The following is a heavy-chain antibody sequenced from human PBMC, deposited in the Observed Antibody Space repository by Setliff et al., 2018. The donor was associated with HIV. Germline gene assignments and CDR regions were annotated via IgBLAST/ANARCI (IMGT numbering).Heavy chain of an antibody. CDR2: INHSGST. D-gene: IGHD3-22*01. V-gene: IGHV4-34*01. Sequence: SETLSLTCAVYGGSFSGYYWSWIRQPPGKGLEWIGEINHSGSTNYNPSLKSRVTISVDTSKNQFSLKLSSVTAADTAVYYCARQDYYYDSSGYYRWWEPFSWYFDLWGRGTPVTVSS. CDR3: ARQDYYYDSSGYYRWWEPFSWYFDL. CDR1: GGSFSGYY. J-gene: IGHJ2*01.